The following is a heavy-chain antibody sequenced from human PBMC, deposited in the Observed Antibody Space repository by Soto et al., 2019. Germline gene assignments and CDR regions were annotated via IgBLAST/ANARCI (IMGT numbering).Heavy chain of an antibody. J-gene: IGHJ4*02. CDR2: IKNKANSYTT. V-gene: IGHV3-72*01. Sequence: EVQLVESGGGLVQPGGSLRLSCAASGFTFSAHYMDWVRQAPGKGLEWVGRIKNKANSYTTEYAASVEGRXXXXRXDSXXXXXXXXXXXXXXXXXXXYCARVSLVGPSGGRYFDYWGQGSQVAVSS. D-gene: IGHD1-26*01. CDR3: ARVSLVGPSGGRYFDY. CDR1: GFTFSAHY.